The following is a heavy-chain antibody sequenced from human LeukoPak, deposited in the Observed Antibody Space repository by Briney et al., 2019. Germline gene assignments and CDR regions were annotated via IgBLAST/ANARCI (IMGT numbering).Heavy chain of an antibody. D-gene: IGHD4-11*01. CDR2: IIPIFGTA. V-gene: IGHV1-69*05. Sequence: SVKVSCKASGGTFSSYAISWVRQAPGKGLEWMGGIIPIFGTANYAQKFQGRVTITTDESTSTAYMELSSLRSEDTAVYYCARWVYSNYVGYYYYYYMDVWGKETTVTVSS. CDR1: GGTFSSYA. J-gene: IGHJ6*03. CDR3: ARWVYSNYVGYYYYYYMDV.